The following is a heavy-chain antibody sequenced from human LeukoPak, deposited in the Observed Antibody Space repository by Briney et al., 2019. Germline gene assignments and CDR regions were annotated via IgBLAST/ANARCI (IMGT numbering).Heavy chain of an antibody. CDR1: GFSFISYG. V-gene: IGHV3-30*18. CDR3: AKRPSDYGDYVSYFDY. D-gene: IGHD4-17*01. J-gene: IGHJ4*02. CDR2: ISDDGRSK. Sequence: GGSLRLSCAASGFSFISYGMHWVRQAPGKGLEWVGVISDDGRSKDYADSVKGRFIISRDNSKDTLYLQMNSLRDEDTAVYYCAKRPSDYGDYVSYFDYWGQGTLVTVSS.